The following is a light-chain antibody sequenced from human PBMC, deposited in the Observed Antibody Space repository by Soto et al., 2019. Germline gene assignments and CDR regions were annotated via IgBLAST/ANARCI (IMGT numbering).Light chain of an antibody. J-gene: IGKJ1*01. Sequence: ESVLTQYPATLSLSPGERATLSCRASQSVSSYLAWYQQKPGQAPRLLIYDASNRATGIPARFSGSGSGTDFTLTISSLEPEDFAVYYCQQRRNWPRTFGQGTK. CDR1: QSVSSY. V-gene: IGKV3-11*01. CDR3: QQRRNWPRT. CDR2: DAS.